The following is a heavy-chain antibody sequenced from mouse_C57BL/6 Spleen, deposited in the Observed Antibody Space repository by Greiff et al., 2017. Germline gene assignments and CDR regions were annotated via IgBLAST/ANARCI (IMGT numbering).Heavy chain of an antibody. CDR3: ARHGGSRGYFDY. J-gene: IGHJ2*01. CDR2: ISSGGSYT. V-gene: IGHV5-6*01. Sequence: EVMLVESGGDLVKPGGSLKLSCAASGFTFSSYGMSWVRQTPDKRLEWVATISSGGSYTYYPDSVKGRFTISRDNAKNTLYLQMSSLKSEDTAMYYCARHGGSRGYFDYWGQGTTLTVSS. CDR1: GFTFSSYG.